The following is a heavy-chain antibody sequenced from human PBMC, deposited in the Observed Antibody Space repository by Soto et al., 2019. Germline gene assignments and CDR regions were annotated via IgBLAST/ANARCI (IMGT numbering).Heavy chain of an antibody. CDR2: ISGNSAII. CDR3: VKDFGYYYDYAFDV. Sequence: EVQLEESGGGLVQAGRSLRLSCAASRFTFDDYALHWVRQAPGKGLEWVSGISGNSAIISYADSVKGRFSISRDNAKKYVYLQMDSLRPEDTALYYCVKDFGYYYDYAFDVWGQGTMVTVSP. V-gene: IGHV3-9*01. CDR1: RFTFDDYA. J-gene: IGHJ3*01. D-gene: IGHD3-22*01.